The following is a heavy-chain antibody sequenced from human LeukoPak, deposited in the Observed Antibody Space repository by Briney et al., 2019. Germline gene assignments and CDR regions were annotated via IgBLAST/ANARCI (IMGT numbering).Heavy chain of an antibody. V-gene: IGHV4-31*03. D-gene: IGHD4-17*01. J-gene: IGHJ4*02. Sequence: SQTLSLTCTVSGYSISSGGYYWSWIRQHPGKGLEWIGYIYYSGSTYYNPSLKSRVTISVDTSKNQLSLKLTSVTAADTAMYYCARSGLWLRGTTAFDHWGQGTLVTVSS. CDR2: IYYSGST. CDR1: GYSISSGGYY. CDR3: ARSGLWLRGTTAFDH.